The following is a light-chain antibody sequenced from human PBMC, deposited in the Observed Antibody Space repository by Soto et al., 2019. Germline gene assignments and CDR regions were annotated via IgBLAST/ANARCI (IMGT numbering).Light chain of an antibody. CDR3: TSYTTSSTLV. Sequence: QSARTQPASVSGSPGQSITISWTGTSSDIGTYNSVSWYQQHAGKVPKLMIYDVTNRPSGVSDRFSGSKSGNTASLTISGLQAEDEADYYCTSYTTSSTLVFGGGTKVTVL. J-gene: IGLJ2*01. CDR2: DVT. V-gene: IGLV2-14*01. CDR1: SSDIGTYNS.